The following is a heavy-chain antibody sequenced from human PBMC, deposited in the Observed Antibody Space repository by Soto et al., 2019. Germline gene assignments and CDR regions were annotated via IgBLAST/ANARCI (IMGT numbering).Heavy chain of an antibody. CDR2: IDYSGSA. CDR1: GGSISSYY. Sequence: SETLSLTCTVSGGSISSYYWSWIRQPPGKGLEWIGEIDYSGSANYNPSLKSRVSMSVDTSSQQVSLKLSSVTAADTAVYYCARRIAMIVVVFDSWGQGTLVTVSS. V-gene: IGHV4-59*04. J-gene: IGHJ4*02. CDR3: ARRIAMIVVVFDS. D-gene: IGHD3-22*01.